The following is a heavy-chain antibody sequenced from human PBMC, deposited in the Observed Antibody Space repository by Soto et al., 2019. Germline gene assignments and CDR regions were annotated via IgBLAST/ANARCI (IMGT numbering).Heavy chain of an antibody. V-gene: IGHV3-21*01. Sequence: GGSLRLSCAASGFTFSTYSMNWVRQAPGKGLEWASSVSSSSTYIYYADSVKGRFTISRDNAKNSLYLQMNSLRAEDTAVYYCARDLKPSTAVTLVVDCWGRGTLVTVSS. CDR3: ARDLKPSTAVTLVVDC. D-gene: IGHD4-4*01. CDR2: VSSSSTYI. J-gene: IGHJ4*02. CDR1: GFTFSTYS.